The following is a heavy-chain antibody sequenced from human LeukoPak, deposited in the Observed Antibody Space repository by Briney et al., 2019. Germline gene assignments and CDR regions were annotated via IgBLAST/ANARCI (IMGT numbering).Heavy chain of an antibody. CDR1: GGXXXSYY. J-gene: IGHJ4*02. CDR3: ARQVVITKAIDY. D-gene: IGHD3-22*01. V-gene: IGHV4-59*08. Sequence: LXLXXXXSGGXXXSYYWSWIRQPPGKGLEWIGYIYYSGSTNYNPSLKSRVTISVDTPKNQFSLKLSSVTAADTAVYYCARQVVITKAIDYWGQGTLVTVSS. CDR2: IYYSGST.